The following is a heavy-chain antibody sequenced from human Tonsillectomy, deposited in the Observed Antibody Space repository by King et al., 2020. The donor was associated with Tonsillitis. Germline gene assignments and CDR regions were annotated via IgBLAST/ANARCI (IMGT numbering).Heavy chain of an antibody. Sequence: VQLVESGGGLVQPGGSPRLFCEASGFTVSSNYMSWVRQAPGKGLEWVSVIYSGGSTYYADSVKGRFTISRDNSKNTLYLQMNSLRAEDTAVYYCARDRIAVAGTLDYWGQGTLVTVSS. D-gene: IGHD6-19*01. CDR1: GFTVSSNY. J-gene: IGHJ4*02. V-gene: IGHV3-66*01. CDR3: ARDRIAVAGTLDY. CDR2: IYSGGST.